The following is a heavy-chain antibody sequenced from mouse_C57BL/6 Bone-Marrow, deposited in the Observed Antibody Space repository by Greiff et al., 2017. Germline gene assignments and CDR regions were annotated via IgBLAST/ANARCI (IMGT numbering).Heavy chain of an antibody. V-gene: IGHV1-47*01. CDR3: ARGGNYGGYYFDY. CDR1: GYTFTTYP. CDR2: FHPYNDDT. J-gene: IGHJ2*01. D-gene: IGHD2-1*01. Sequence: VQLQQSGAELVKPGASVKMSCKASGYTFTTYPIEWMKQNHGKSLEWIGNFHPYNDDTKYNEKFKGKATLTVDKSSSTLYLELSRLTSDDSAVYYCARGGNYGGYYFDYWGQGTTLTVSS.